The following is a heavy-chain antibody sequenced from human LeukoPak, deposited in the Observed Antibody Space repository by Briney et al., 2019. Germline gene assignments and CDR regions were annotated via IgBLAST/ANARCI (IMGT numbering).Heavy chain of an antibody. V-gene: IGHV4-39*07. Sequence: SETLSLTCTVSGGSVNSTGYYWGWLRQPPGKGLEWIGSIYYTGRTYYNPSLKSRVTVSVDTSKNQSSLKLSSLTAADTAVFYCVVYYYVWGSYYYLDYWGQGTLVTVSS. CDR1: GGSVNSTGYY. CDR3: VVYYYVWGSYYYLDY. J-gene: IGHJ4*02. CDR2: IYYTGRT. D-gene: IGHD3-16*01.